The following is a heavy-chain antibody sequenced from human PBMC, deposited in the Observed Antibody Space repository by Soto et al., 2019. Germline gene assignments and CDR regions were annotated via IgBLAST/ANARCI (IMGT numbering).Heavy chain of an antibody. Sequence: GGSLRLSCAASGFTFSSYGMHWVRQAPGKGLEWVAVIWYDGSNKYYADSVKGRFTISRDNSKNTLYLQMNSLRAEDTAVYYWARVLQWFGATYGMDVWGQGTTVTVSS. CDR3: ARVLQWFGATYGMDV. CDR2: IWYDGSNK. CDR1: GFTFSSYG. V-gene: IGHV3-33*01. D-gene: IGHD3-10*01. J-gene: IGHJ6*02.